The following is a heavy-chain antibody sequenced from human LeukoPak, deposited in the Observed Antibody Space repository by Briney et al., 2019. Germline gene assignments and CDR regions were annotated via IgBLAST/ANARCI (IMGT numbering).Heavy chain of an antibody. J-gene: IGHJ5*02. V-gene: IGHV4-59*01. D-gene: IGHD2-21*01. CDR2: VYYSGSA. Sequence: SETLSLTCTVSGGSINNYYWSWIRQPPGKGLEWIGYVYYSGSANYNPSLKSRVTISVATSKKQMSLKLTSVTAADTAVYYCAREVGEHDSDNWFDTWGQGILVTVSS. CDR1: GGSINNYY. CDR3: AREVGEHDSDNWFDT.